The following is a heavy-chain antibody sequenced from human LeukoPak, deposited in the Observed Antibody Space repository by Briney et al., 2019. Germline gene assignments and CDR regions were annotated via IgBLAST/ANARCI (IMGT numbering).Heavy chain of an antibody. V-gene: IGHV3-30-3*01. J-gene: IGHJ4*02. Sequence: GGSLRLSCAASGFTFSSYAMHWVRQAPGKGLEWVAVISYDGSNKYYADSVKGRFTISRDNSKNTLYLQMNSLRAEDTAVYYCAREGDSGSYPAPDYWGQGTLVTVSS. CDR1: GFTFSSYA. CDR3: AREGDSGSYPAPDY. D-gene: IGHD1-26*01. CDR2: ISYDGSNK.